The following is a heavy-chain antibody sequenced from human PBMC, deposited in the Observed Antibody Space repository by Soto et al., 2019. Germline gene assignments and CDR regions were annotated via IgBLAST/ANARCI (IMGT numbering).Heavy chain of an antibody. V-gene: IGHV3-30*18. D-gene: IGHD6-19*01. Sequence: QVQLVESGGGVVQPGRSLRLSCEASGFTFSNYGMHWVRQAPGKGLEWVAVTSYDGTYEYYADSVMGRFTISRDNSKNTLFMQMTSLRAEDTAVYYCAKAFTVDCGWADYWGQGTLVTVSS. CDR3: AKAFTVDCGWADY. CDR1: GFTFSNYG. J-gene: IGHJ4*02. CDR2: TSYDGTYE.